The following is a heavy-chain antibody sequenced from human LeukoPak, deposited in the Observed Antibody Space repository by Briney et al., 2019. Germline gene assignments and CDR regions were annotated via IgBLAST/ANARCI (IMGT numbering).Heavy chain of an antibody. Sequence: PSETLSLTCTVSGGSIRSYYWSWIRQPPGKGLEWIGYIYYSGSTNYNPSLKSRVTISVDTSKNQFSLKLSSVTAADTAVYYCARRLSGTLDYWGQGTLVTVSS. CDR1: GGSIRSYY. V-gene: IGHV4-59*08. D-gene: IGHD3-3*01. J-gene: IGHJ4*02. CDR2: IYYSGST. CDR3: ARRLSGTLDY.